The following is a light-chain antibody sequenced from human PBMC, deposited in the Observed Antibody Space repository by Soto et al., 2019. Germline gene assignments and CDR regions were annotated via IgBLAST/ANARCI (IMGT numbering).Light chain of an antibody. CDR1: SSNIGSNT. J-gene: IGLJ2*01. V-gene: IGLV1-44*01. CDR3: AAWDDSLNGVL. Sequence: QSVLTQPPSASGTPGQRVTISCSGSSSNIGSNTVNWYQQLPGTAPKLLIYSNYQRPSGVPDRFSGSKSGTSASLAISGLQSEDEADYYCAAWDDSLNGVLFGGGTKVTVL. CDR2: SNY.